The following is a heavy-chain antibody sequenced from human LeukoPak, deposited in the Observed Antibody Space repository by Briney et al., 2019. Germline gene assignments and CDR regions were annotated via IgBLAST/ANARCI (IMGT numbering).Heavy chain of an antibody. J-gene: IGHJ4*02. Sequence: GGSLRLSCAASGFTFSSYGIHWVRQAPGKGLEWLAVISYDGSNKYYVDSVKGRFTISRDNSKNTLYLQMNSLRDEDTAVYYCAKDRGEQWLVTSFDYWGQGTLVTVSS. V-gene: IGHV3-30*18. CDR3: AKDRGEQWLVTSFDY. D-gene: IGHD6-19*01. CDR2: ISYDGSNK. CDR1: GFTFSSYG.